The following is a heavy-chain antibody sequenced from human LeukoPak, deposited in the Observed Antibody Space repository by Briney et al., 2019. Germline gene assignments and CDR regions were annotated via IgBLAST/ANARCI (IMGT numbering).Heavy chain of an antibody. D-gene: IGHD2-2*01. CDR2: IIPIFGTA. Sequence: GVSVKVSCKASGGTFSSYAISWVRQAPGQGLEWMGGIIPIFGTANYAQKFQGRVTITADESTSTAYMELSSLRSEDTAVYYCARDTGGLVPAAMFDPWGQGTLVTVSS. J-gene: IGHJ5*02. CDR3: ARDTGGLVPAAMFDP. V-gene: IGHV1-69*13. CDR1: GGTFSSYA.